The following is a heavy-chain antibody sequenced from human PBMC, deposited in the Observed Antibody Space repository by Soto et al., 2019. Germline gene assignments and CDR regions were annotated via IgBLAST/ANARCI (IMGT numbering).Heavy chain of an antibody. CDR2: IKQDGGEK. Sequence: EVQLVESGGGLVQPGGSLRLSCAASGFTFSSYWMSWVRQAPGKGLEWVANIKQDGGEKYYVDSVKGRFTISRDNAKKSMSLQMNSLRDEDTVVYDFATALQYTLYGLADYWGQGTLVTVSS. D-gene: IGHD2-8*01. CDR3: ATALQYTLYGLADY. CDR1: GFTFSSYW. J-gene: IGHJ4*02. V-gene: IGHV3-7*05.